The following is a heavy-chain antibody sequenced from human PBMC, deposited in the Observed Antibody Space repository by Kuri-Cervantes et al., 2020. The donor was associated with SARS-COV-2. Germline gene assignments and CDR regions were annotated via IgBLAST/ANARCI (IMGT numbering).Heavy chain of an antibody. CDR3: ARSPDYGWGSYQSSYWYFEL. Sequence: ESLKISCTVSGGSISSYYWSWIRQPPGKGLEWIVYIYYSGSTNYNPSLKSRVTISVDTSKNQFSLKLSSVTAADTAVYYCARSPDYGWGSYQSSYWYFELWGRGTLVTVSS. D-gene: IGHD3-16*02. CDR2: IYYSGST. CDR1: GGSISSYY. J-gene: IGHJ2*01. V-gene: IGHV4-59*01.